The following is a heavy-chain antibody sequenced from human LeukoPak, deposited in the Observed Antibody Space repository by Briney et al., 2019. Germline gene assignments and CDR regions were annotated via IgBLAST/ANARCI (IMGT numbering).Heavy chain of an antibody. D-gene: IGHD1-26*01. CDR2: ISGSGGST. Sequence: GGTLRLSCAASGFTFSSYGMSWVRQAPGKGLEWVSAISGSGGSTYYADSVKGRFTISRDNSKNTLYLQMNSLRAEDTAVYYCAKAPYGIVGATPFDYWGQGTLVTVSS. CDR3: AKAPYGIVGATPFDY. J-gene: IGHJ4*02. V-gene: IGHV3-23*01. CDR1: GFTFSSYG.